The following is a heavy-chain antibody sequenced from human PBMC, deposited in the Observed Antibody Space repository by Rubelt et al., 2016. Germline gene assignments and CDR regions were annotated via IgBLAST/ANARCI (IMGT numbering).Heavy chain of an antibody. J-gene: IGHJ5*02. CDR3: ARDRNLIFGIIRVWFDA. V-gene: IGHV1-2*02. CDR1: GYNFIDYY. D-gene: IGHD3/OR15-3a*01. CDR2: IDPDSGDT. Sequence: QVQLVQSGAEVRKPGASVKVSCKASGYNFIDYYIHWVRQAPGQGLEWMGWIDPDSGDTKYAQKFQDRVTLTRDTTISTAYMEVRSLTSDDRAVYYCARDRNLIFGIIRVWFDAWGQGTLVTVSS.